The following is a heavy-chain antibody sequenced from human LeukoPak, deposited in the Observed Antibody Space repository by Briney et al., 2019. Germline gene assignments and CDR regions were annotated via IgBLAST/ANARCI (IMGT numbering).Heavy chain of an antibody. Sequence: PGGSLRLSCAASGFNFSSYSMNWVRQAPGKGLEWVSSISSSSSYRYYADSVKGRFTISRDNAKNSVYLQMNSLRAEDTAVYYCARGFDGANAFDLWGQGTLVTVSS. CDR1: GFNFSSYS. CDR2: ISSSSSYR. V-gene: IGHV3-21*01. J-gene: IGHJ3*01. CDR3: ARGFDGANAFDL.